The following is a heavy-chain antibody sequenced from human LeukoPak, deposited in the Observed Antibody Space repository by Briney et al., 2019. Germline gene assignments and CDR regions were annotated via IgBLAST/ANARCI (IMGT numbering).Heavy chain of an antibody. CDR3: ARQGLPNYYDSSGYLGY. CDR2: IYYSGST. V-gene: IGHV4-39*01. CDR1: GGSISSSSYY. D-gene: IGHD3-22*01. J-gene: IGHJ4*02. Sequence: SETLSLTCTVSGGSISSSSYYWGWIRQPPGKGLEWIGSIYYSGSTYYNPSLKSRVTISVDTSKNQFSLELSSVTAADTAVYYCARQGLPNYYDSSGYLGYWGQGTLVTVSS.